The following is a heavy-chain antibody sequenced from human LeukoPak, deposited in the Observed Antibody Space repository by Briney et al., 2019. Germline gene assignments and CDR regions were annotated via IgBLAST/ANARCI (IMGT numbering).Heavy chain of an antibody. V-gene: IGHV3-7*03. Sequence: PGGSLRLSCAASEFTFSSYWVNWVRQPPGKGLEWVALMKPDGSNNYYVKSVEGRFTISRDNSKNTLYLQMNSLRAEDTAVYYCARCGRTRDARYFDYWGQGTLVTVSS. J-gene: IGHJ4*02. CDR2: MKPDGSNN. D-gene: IGHD1-14*01. CDR1: EFTFSSYW. CDR3: ARCGRTRDARYFDY.